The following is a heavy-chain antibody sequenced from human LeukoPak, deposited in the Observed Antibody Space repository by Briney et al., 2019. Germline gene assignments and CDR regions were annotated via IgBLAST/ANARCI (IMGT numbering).Heavy chain of an antibody. Sequence: GGSLRLSCAASGLTSSDYAMHWVRQTPGKGLEWVAVTSYDGTKKYYADSVKGRFTISRDNSNSMLFLQMNTLRPEDTAVYFCASDGAGHYFEYSGYFENWGQGTLVTVSS. CDR1: GLTSSDYA. V-gene: IGHV3-30-3*01. CDR2: TSYDGTKK. D-gene: IGHD1-26*01. J-gene: IGHJ4*02. CDR3: ASDGAGHYFEYSGYFEN.